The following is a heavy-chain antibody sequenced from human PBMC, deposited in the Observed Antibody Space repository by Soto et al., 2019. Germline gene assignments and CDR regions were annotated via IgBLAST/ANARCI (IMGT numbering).Heavy chain of an antibody. J-gene: IGHJ2*01. Sequence: SVKVSCKASGGTFSSYAISWVRQAPGQGLEWMGGIIPIFGTANYAQKFQGRVTITADKSTSTAYMELSSLRSEDTAVYYCALGRKDGYNHYWYFDLWGRGTLVTVSS. D-gene: IGHD5-12*01. CDR2: IIPIFGTA. V-gene: IGHV1-69*06. CDR3: ALGRKDGYNHYWYFDL. CDR1: GGTFSSYA.